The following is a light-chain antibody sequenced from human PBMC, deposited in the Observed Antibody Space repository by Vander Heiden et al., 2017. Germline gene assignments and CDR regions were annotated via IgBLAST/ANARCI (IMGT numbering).Light chain of an antibody. Sequence: EIVMTQSPATLSVSPGERATLSCRASQSVNNKLAWYQQKPGLAPRLLIYDASTRATGIPARFSGSGSGTEFTLTISSLQSEDFAVYYCQKYINWPRGTFGQGTKLEIK. CDR1: QSVNNK. J-gene: IGKJ2*02. V-gene: IGKV3-15*01. CDR3: QKYINWPRGT. CDR2: DAS.